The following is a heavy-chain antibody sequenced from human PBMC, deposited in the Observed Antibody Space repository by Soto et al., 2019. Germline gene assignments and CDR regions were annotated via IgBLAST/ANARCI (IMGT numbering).Heavy chain of an antibody. CDR1: GFTFSSYS. V-gene: IGHV3-48*02. CDR3: ARDVYSKQRLDYYYYSMDV. Sequence: GGSLRLSCAASGFTFSSYSMNWVRQAPGKGLEWVSYISSSSSTIYYADSVKGRFTISRDNAKNSLYLQMNSLRDEDTAVYYCARDVYSKQRLDYYYYSMDVWGQGTTVTVSS. D-gene: IGHD6-13*01. J-gene: IGHJ6*02. CDR2: ISSSSSTI.